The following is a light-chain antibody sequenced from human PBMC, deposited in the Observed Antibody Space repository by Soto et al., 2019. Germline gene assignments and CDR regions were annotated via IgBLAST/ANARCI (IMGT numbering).Light chain of an antibody. CDR1: SSDVGRYDY. Sequence: QSALTQPRSVSASPGQSVTISCTGTSSDVGRYDYVSWYQQHPGKAPKLIVYDVTERPSGVPDRFSGSKSGNTASLTISGLQAEDEAEYYCSSYTNINTRACVFGTGTQLTVL. J-gene: IGLJ1*01. V-gene: IGLV2-11*01. CDR2: DVT. CDR3: SSYTNINTRACV.